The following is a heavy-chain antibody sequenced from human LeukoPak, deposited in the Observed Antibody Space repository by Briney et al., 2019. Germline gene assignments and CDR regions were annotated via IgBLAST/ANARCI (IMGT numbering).Heavy chain of an antibody. CDR1: GYTFTINN. D-gene: IGHD6-13*01. J-gene: IGHJ6*02. CDR3: ASSPRSSSWMYYYYYGMDV. CDR2: INTSGDST. V-gene: IGHV1-46*01. Sequence: ASVKVSCKGSGYTFTINNIHWVRQAHGQGIEWMGVINTSGDSTTYAQNFQGRVTMTMNSSISTAYMELSSLRSEDTAVYYCASSPRSSSWMYYYYYGMDVWGQGTTVTVSS.